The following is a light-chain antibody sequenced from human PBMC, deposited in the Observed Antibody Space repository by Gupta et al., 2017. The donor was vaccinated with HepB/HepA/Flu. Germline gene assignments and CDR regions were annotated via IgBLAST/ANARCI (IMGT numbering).Light chain of an antibody. CDR1: QSLVHTDGYIY. J-gene: IGKJ1*01. CDR3: MQGTFWRT. CDR2: KVS. Sequence: EVVMTQSPLSLPVTLGQSASISCKSSQSLVHTDGYIYLNWFHQRTGQSPRRLIYKVSNRDSGVPDRFSGSGSGTDFTLKSSRGEDEDVGVYYCMQGTFWRTFGQGTKVEI. V-gene: IGKV2-30*02.